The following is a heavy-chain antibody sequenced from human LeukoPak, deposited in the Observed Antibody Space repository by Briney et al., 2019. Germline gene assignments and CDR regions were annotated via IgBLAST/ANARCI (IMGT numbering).Heavy chain of an antibody. J-gene: IGHJ4*02. CDR3: AKAREKYSSSPPQGDFDY. V-gene: IGHV3-33*06. CDR2: IWYDGSNK. Sequence: PGGSLRLSCAASGFTFSSYGMHWVRQAPGKGLEWVAVIWYDGSNKYYADSVKGRFTISRDNSKNTLYLQMNSLRAEDTAVYHCAKAREKYSSSPPQGDFDYWGQGTLVTVSS. CDR1: GFTFSSYG. D-gene: IGHD6-6*01.